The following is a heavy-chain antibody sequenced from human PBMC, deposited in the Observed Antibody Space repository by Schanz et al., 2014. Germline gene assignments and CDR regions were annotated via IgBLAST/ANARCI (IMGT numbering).Heavy chain of an antibody. Sequence: QVQLQESGPGLVKPSETLSLTCTVSGGSIRGYYCSWIRQPPGKGLEWIGYVHSSGSTNYNSSLKSRVTISVDPPKNQSPRNWSSVPAADTAVYYCARHLPGGYNNHGWFDPWGQGTLVTVSS. D-gene: IGHD4-4*01. V-gene: IGHV4-59*08. J-gene: IGHJ5*02. CDR3: ARHLPGGYNNHGWFDP. CDR2: VHSSGST. CDR1: GGSIRGYY.